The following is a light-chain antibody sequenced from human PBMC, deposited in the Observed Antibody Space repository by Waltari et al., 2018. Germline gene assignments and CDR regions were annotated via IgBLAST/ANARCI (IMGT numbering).Light chain of an antibody. CDR3: QQYNSYSLLT. CDR1: QSISNW. J-gene: IGKJ4*01. CDR2: KAS. V-gene: IGKV1-5*03. Sequence: DIQMTQSPFTLSASVGDRVIIPCRASQSISNWLAWYQHKPGKAPKLLIYKASTLASGVPSMFSGSGSGTDFSLTISSLQPDDFATYYCQQYNSYSLLTFGGGTKVEIK.